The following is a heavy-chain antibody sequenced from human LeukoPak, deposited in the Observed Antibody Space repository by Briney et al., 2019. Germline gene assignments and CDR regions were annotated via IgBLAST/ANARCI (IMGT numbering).Heavy chain of an antibody. CDR2: IIPIFGTA. J-gene: IGHJ4*02. CDR1: GGTFSSYA. D-gene: IGHD3-9*01. V-gene: IGHV1-69*13. Sequence: GASVKVSCKASGGTFSSYAISWVRQAPGQGLEWMGGIIPIFGTANYAQKFQGRVTITADESTSTAYMELSSLRSEDTAVYYCARSPTIPSDPPSYWGQGTLVTVSS. CDR3: ARSPTIPSDPPSY.